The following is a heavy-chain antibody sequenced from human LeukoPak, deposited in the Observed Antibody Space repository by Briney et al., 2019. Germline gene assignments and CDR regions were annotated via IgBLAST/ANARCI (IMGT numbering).Heavy chain of an antibody. CDR2: ISYDGSNN. J-gene: IGHJ3*02. CDR1: GFTFSSYG. CDR3: AKDSGIAVAGTLRAFDI. Sequence: GGSLRLSCAASGFTFSSYGMHWVRQAPGKGLEWVAVISYDGSNNYFADSVKGRFTISRDNSKNTLYLQMNSLRAEDTAVYYCAKDSGIAVAGTLRAFDIWGQGTMVTVSS. D-gene: IGHD6-19*01. V-gene: IGHV3-30*18.